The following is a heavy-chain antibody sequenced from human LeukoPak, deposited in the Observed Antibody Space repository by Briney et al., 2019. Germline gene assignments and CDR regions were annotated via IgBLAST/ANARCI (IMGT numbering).Heavy chain of an antibody. CDR2: ISGSGGST. CDR3: AKAGELLWFGELYYFDY. Sequence: PGGSLSLSCAASGFTFSSYAMSWLRQAPGKGLEWVSAISGSGGSTYYADSVKGRFTISRDNSKNTLYLQMNSLRAEDTAVYYCAKAGELLWFGELYYFDYWGREPWSPSPQ. D-gene: IGHD3-10*01. V-gene: IGHV3-23*01. J-gene: IGHJ4*02. CDR1: GFTFSSYA.